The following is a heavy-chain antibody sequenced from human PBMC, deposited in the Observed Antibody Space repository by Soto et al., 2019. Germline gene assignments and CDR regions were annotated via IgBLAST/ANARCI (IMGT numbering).Heavy chain of an antibody. V-gene: IGHV4-4*02. D-gene: IGHD3-3*01. CDR1: GGSISGADW. Sequence: QVQLQESGPGLVKPSGTLSLTCAVSGGSISGADWWSWVRRPPGKGLEWIGETSPEGFTNYNPSLESRVSISVDKPANQFSLKLNSVTAADTAVYYCARSSYEKRGLDCWGQGTLVTISS. CDR3: ARSSYEKRGLDC. J-gene: IGHJ4*02. CDR2: TSPEGFT.